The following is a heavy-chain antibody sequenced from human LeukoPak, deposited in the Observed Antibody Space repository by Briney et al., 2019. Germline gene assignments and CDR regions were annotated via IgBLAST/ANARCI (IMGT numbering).Heavy chain of an antibody. Sequence: SETLSLTCTVSGGSISSSSYYWGWIRQPPGKGLEWIGSIYYSGSTYYNPSLKSRVTISVDTSKNQFTLKLSSVTAADTAVYYCARHGGENFFDYWGQGTLVTVSS. CDR3: ARHGGENFFDY. CDR2: IYYSGST. J-gene: IGHJ4*02. CDR1: GGSISSSSYY. D-gene: IGHD2-21*01. V-gene: IGHV4-39*01.